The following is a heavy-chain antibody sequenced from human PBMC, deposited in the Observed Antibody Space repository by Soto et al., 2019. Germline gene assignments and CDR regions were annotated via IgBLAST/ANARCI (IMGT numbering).Heavy chain of an antibody. J-gene: IGHJ5*02. CDR2: IYWDDDK. CDR1: GFSLSTSGVG. Sequence: QITLKESGPTLVKPTQTLTLTCTFSGFSLSTSGVGVGWIRQPPGKALEWLALIYWDDDKRYSPSLKSRRPLTNENPQKQVVLKMTHIDPVDTATYYWASRIAAAGTFWFEPWGQGTLVTVSS. V-gene: IGHV2-5*02. CDR3: ASRIAAAGTFWFEP. D-gene: IGHD6-13*01.